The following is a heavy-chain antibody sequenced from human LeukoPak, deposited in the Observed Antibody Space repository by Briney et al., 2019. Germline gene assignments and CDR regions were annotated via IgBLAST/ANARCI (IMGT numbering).Heavy chain of an antibody. J-gene: IGHJ4*02. D-gene: IGHD5-24*01. V-gene: IGHV4-31*03. CDR1: TGSISSGVYY. Sequence: SETLSLTCPVSTGSISSGVYYWSWIRQHPGKGLEWIGYIYYSGSTYYNPSLKSRVTISVDTSKNQFSLRLSSVTAADTAVYYCARGVRWLQLSYFDYWGQGTLVTVSS. CDR2: IYYSGST. CDR3: ARGVRWLQLSYFDY.